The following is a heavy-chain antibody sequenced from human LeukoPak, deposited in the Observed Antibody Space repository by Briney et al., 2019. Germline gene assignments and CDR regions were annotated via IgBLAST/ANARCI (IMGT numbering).Heavy chain of an antibody. CDR1: GGSFSGYY. Sequence: PSETLSLTCAVSGGSFSGYYWSWIRQPPGKGLEWIGEINHSGSTNYNPSLKSRVTISVDTSKNQFSLKLSAVTAADTAVYYCARHKTGSFSTASDFWGQGTLGTVSS. CDR2: INHSGST. CDR3: ARHKTGSFSTASDF. J-gene: IGHJ4*02. V-gene: IGHV4-34*01. D-gene: IGHD1-26*01.